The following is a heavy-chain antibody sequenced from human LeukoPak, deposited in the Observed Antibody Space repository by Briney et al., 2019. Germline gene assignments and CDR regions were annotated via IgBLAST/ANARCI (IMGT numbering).Heavy chain of an antibody. CDR1: GFTFSSYA. J-gene: IGHJ4*02. CDR2: ISGSGGST. CDR3: AKRLAVAGTGYYFDY. V-gene: IGHV3-23*01. Sequence: GGSLRLSCAASGFTFSSYAMSWVRQAPGKGLEWVSAISGSGGSTYYADSVKGRFTISGDNSKNTLYLQMNSLRAEDTAVYYCAKRLAVAGTGYYFDYWGQGTLVTVSS. D-gene: IGHD6-19*01.